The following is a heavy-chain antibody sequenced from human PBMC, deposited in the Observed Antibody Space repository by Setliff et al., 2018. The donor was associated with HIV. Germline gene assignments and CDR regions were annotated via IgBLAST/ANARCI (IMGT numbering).Heavy chain of an antibody. D-gene: IGHD3-22*01. J-gene: IGHJ4*02. Sequence: GGSLRLSCGASGFTFSGSPMHWVRQASGKGLEWVGRIKTEAEGYATAYAASVKGRFTISRDDSKNTAYLQMNSLKTEDTAIYYCTRPQYFYETGGSDYWGQGTLVTVSS. CDR3: TRPQYFYETGGSDY. V-gene: IGHV3-73*01. CDR1: GFTFSGSP. CDR2: IKTEAEGYAT.